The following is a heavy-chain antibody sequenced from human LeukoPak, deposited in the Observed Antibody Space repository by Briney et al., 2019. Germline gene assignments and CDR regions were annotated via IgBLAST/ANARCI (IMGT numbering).Heavy chain of an antibody. CDR2: INSDGSST. D-gene: IGHD3-10*01. Sequence: WGSLRLSCAASGFTFSSYWMHWVRQAPGKGLVWVSRINSDGSSTSYADSVKGRFTISRDNAKNTLYLQMNSLRAEDTAVYYCAKGNLWFGELLSIGGQGTLVTVSS. CDR3: AKGNLWFGELLSI. V-gene: IGHV3-74*01. CDR1: GFTFSSYW. J-gene: IGHJ4*02.